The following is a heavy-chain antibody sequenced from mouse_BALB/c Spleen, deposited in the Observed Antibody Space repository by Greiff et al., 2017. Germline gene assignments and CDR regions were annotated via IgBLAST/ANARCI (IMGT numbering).Heavy chain of an antibody. CDR2: IDPYNGGT. CDR1: GYAFTSYN. V-gene: IGHV1S135*01. J-gene: IGHJ4*01. D-gene: IGHD2-3*01. Sequence: VQLKQSGPELVKPGASVKVSCKASGYAFTSYNMYWVKQSHGKSLEWIGYIDPYNGGTSYNQKFKGKATLTVDKSSSTAYMHLNSLTSEDSAVYYCAKGDGYPYYAMDYWGQGTSVTVSS. CDR3: AKGDGYPYYAMDY.